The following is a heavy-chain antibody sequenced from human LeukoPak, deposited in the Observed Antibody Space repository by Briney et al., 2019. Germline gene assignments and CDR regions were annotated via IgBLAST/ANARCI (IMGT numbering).Heavy chain of an antibody. CDR3: ARERGSRSLDV. D-gene: IGHD3-10*01. V-gene: IGHV3-7*01. CDR1: GFTFSSYW. J-gene: IGHJ6*02. CDR2: IKQDGSEK. Sequence: PGRSLRLSCAASGFTFSSYWMSWVRQAPGKGLEWVANIKQDGSEKYYVDSVKGRFTISRDNAKNSLYLQMNSLRAEDTAVYYCARERGSRSLDVWGQGTTVTVSS.